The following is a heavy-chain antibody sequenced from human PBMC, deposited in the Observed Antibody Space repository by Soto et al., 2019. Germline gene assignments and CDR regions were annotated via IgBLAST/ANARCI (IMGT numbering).Heavy chain of an antibody. CDR2: IKSKTDGGTT. Sequence: EVQLVESGGGLVKPGGSLRLSCAASGFTFSNAWMSWVRQAPGKGLEWVGGIKSKTDGGTTDYAAPVKGRFTISRNDTSDTLYRQMDSRKTKDTAVYYCTTKSRFLEWLLYRKHWYFDLWGRGTLVTVSS. D-gene: IGHD3-3*01. V-gene: IGHV3-15*01. J-gene: IGHJ2*01. CDR1: GFTFSNAW. CDR3: TTKSRFLEWLLYRKHWYFDL.